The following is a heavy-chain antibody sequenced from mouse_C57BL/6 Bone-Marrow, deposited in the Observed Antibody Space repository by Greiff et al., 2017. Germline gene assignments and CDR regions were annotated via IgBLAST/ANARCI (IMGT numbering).Heavy chain of an antibody. Sequence: DVQLVESGGGLVQPGGSLKLSCAASGFTFSDYYTYWVRQTPEKRLEWVAYISNGGGSTYYPDTVKGRFTISRDNAKNTLYLQMSRLKSEDTAMYYCARHDWDWFAYWGQATLVTVSA. V-gene: IGHV5-12*01. J-gene: IGHJ3*01. CDR3: ARHDWDWFAY. D-gene: IGHD4-1*01. CDR2: ISNGGGST. CDR1: GFTFSDYY.